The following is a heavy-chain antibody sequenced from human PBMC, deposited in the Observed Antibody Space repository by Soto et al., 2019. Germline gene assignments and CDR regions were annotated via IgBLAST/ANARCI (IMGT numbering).Heavy chain of an antibody. Sequence: PSETLSLTCAVSGFPISSGYYWGWIRQPPGKGLEWIGSMYQSGTTYYNPSLKSRVTISVDTSKNQFSLKLSSVTAADTAVYYCARGLRYYDFWSGSYGYWGQGTLVTVSS. CDR1: GFPISSGYY. V-gene: IGHV4-38-2*01. D-gene: IGHD3-3*01. J-gene: IGHJ4*02. CDR3: ARGLRYYDFWSGSYGY. CDR2: MYQSGTT.